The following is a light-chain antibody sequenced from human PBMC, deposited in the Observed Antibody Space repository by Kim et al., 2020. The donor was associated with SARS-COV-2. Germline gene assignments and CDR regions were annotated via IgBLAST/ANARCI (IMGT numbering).Light chain of an antibody. CDR3: QQSYSNPYS. J-gene: IGKJ2*03. CDR1: QSITRF. Sequence: CAYIGDKVIITCRASQSITRFANWYQQKPGEAPKLLIYTASNLKGGVPARFSGSGSGTDFTLTINNLQPEDFAIYYCQQSYSNPYSFGQGTKLEI. V-gene: IGKV1-39*01. CDR2: TAS.